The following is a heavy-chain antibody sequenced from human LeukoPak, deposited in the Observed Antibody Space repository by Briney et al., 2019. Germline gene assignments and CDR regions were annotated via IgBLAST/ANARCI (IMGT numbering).Heavy chain of an antibody. J-gene: IGHJ4*02. D-gene: IGHD1-26*01. Sequence: SETLSLTCTVSGGSISTYYWSWIRQPPGKGLQWIGYIYDSGNTNSNSSLKSRVTISVDTSKNQISLKLSSVTAADTAVYYCARHFESYYVIGYWGQGTLVTVSS. CDR2: IYDSGNT. V-gene: IGHV4-59*08. CDR3: ARHFESYYVIGY. CDR1: GGSISTYY.